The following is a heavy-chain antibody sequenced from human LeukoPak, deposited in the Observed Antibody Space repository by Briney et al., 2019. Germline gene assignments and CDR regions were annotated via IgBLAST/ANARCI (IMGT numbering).Heavy chain of an antibody. Sequence: SETLSLTCTVSSGSISSYYWSWIRQPPGKGLEWIGYIYYSGSTNYNPSLKSRVTISVDTSKNQFSLKLSSVTAADTAVYYCARDPGDILTGNWFDPWGQGTLVTVSS. CDR2: IYYSGST. J-gene: IGHJ5*02. V-gene: IGHV4-59*01. D-gene: IGHD3-9*01. CDR3: ARDPGDILTGNWFDP. CDR1: SGSISSYY.